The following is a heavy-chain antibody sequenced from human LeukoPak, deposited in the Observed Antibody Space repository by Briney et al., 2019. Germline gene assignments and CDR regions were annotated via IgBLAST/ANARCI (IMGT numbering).Heavy chain of an antibody. D-gene: IGHD2-2*02. V-gene: IGHV4-34*01. CDR2: INHSGST. Sequence: SETLSLTCAVYGGSLSGYYWSWIRQPPGKGLEWIGEINHSGSTNYNPSLKSRVTISVDTSKNQFSLKLSSVTAADTAVYYCARGGLWCSSTSCYSWFDPWGQGTLVTVSS. CDR1: GGSLSGYY. J-gene: IGHJ5*02. CDR3: ARGGLWCSSTSCYSWFDP.